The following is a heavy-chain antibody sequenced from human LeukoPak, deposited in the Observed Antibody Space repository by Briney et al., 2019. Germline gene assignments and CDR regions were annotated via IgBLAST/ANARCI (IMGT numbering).Heavy chain of an antibody. V-gene: IGHV1-24*01. CDR3: ATLNTYYYDSSGYPGRQSGY. CDR1: GYTLTELS. CDR2: FDPEDGET. J-gene: IGHJ4*02. D-gene: IGHD3-22*01. Sequence: ASVKVSCKVSGYTLTELSMHWVRQAPGKGLEWMGGFDPEDGETIYAQKFQGRVTMTEDTSTDTAYMELSSLRSEDTAVYYCATLNTYYYDSSGYPGRQSGYWGQGTLVTVSS.